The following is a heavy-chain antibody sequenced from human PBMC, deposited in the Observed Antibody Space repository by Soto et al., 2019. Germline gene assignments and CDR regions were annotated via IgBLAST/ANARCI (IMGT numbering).Heavy chain of an antibody. CDR3: ARDGYSGYDLVSYFDY. Sequence: SAKVLYKASSVTFISYAISWVRQAPGQGLEWMGGIIPIFGTANYAQKFQGRVTITADESTSTAYMELSSLRSEDTAVYYCARDGYSGYDLVSYFDYWGHGTLVTVSS. J-gene: IGHJ4*01. V-gene: IGHV1-69*13. D-gene: IGHD5-12*01. CDR2: IIPIFGTA. CDR1: SVTFISYA.